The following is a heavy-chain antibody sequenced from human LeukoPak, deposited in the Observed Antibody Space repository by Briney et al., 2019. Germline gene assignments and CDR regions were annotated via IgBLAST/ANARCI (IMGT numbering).Heavy chain of an antibody. CDR3: ARGTTGGYSPSH. Sequence: GGSLRLSCAASGFTFSSHTMNWVRQAPGKGLEWVSYISSSSSTIYYADSVKGRFTISRDDAKNSLFLQMDSLRTEDTAVYYCARGTTGGYSPSHWGQGTLVTVSS. J-gene: IGHJ4*02. V-gene: IGHV3-48*01. CDR1: GFTFSSHT. CDR2: ISSSSSTI. D-gene: IGHD5-12*01.